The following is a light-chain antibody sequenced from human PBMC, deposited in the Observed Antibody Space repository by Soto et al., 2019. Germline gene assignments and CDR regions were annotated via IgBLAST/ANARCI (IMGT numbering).Light chain of an antibody. CDR2: GAS. CDR1: QSVSNNY. V-gene: IGKV3-20*01. Sequence: IVLTQSPGTLSLSPWERATLSCRASQSVSNNYLAWYQQKPGQAPRLLIYGASSRATGIPDRFSGSGSGTDFTLTISRLEPEDFAVYYCQQYNNWPSFGQGTKVDIK. CDR3: QQYNNWPS. J-gene: IGKJ1*01.